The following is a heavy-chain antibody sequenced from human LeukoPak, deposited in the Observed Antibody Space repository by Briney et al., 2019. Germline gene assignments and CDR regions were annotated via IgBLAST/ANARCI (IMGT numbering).Heavy chain of an antibody. CDR1: GFTFSSYW. D-gene: IGHD3-22*01. Sequence: PGGSLRLSCAASGFTFSSYWMNWVRQAPGKGLVWVSRIASDGSSTTYADSVKGRFSISRDNAKNTLYLQMNSLRVEDTAVYYCARGDDSGYYDYFDYWGQGALVTVSS. CDR3: ARGDDSGYYDYFDY. CDR2: IASDGSST. V-gene: IGHV3-74*01. J-gene: IGHJ4*02.